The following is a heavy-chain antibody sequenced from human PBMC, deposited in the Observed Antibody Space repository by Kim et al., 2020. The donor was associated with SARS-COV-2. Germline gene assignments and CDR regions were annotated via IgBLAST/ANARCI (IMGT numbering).Heavy chain of an antibody. J-gene: IGHJ5*02. CDR2: IYSGGST. D-gene: IGHD3-22*01. Sequence: GGSLRLSCAASGLTVSTNYMSWARQAPGKGLEWVSVIYSGGSTYYADSVKGRFTISRDNSKNTLYLQMNSLRAEDTAVYYCARTYYFDTTSPPGLFDPWGQGTLVTVSS. CDR3: ARTYYFDTTSPPGLFDP. CDR1: GLTVSTNY. V-gene: IGHV3-53*01.